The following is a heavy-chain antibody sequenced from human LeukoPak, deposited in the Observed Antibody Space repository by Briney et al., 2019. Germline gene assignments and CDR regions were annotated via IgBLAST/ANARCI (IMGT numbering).Heavy chain of an antibody. Sequence: GGSLRLSCAASGFTFSSCNLNWVRQAPGKGLEWVSFISSSSSYIYYADSVKGRFTISRDNAKNSLYLQMNSLRAEDTAVYYCARDPARQFDYWGQGTLVTVSS. CDR3: ARDPARQFDY. J-gene: IGHJ4*02. CDR1: GFTFSSCN. D-gene: IGHD2-2*01. V-gene: IGHV3-21*01. CDR2: ISSSSSYI.